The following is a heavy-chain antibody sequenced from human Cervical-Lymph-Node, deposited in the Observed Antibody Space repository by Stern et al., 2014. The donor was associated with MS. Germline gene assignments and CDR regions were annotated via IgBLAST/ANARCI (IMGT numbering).Heavy chain of an antibody. CDR3: AGSGTYYPDY. V-gene: IGHV4-59*08. D-gene: IGHD3-3*01. J-gene: IGHJ4*02. Sequence: QVQLQQSGPGLVKPSETLSLTCSVSGGSISSYYWNWIRQPPGKGLEWIANVHYSGTTNYKPSLKSPVTILLDTSMNKISLKLTSVTAADTAVYYCAGSGTYYPDYWGQGILVTVSS. CDR2: VHYSGTT. CDR1: GGSISSYY.